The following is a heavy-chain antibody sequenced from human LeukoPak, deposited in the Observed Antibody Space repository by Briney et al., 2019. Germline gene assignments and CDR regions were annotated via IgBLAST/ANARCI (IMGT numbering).Heavy chain of an antibody. J-gene: IGHJ4*02. CDR1: GFTFSNYW. CDR2: IKKDGSEK. Sequence: GGSLRLSCAASGFTFSNYWMHWVRHAPGKGLEWVANIKKDGSEKYYVDSVKGRFTISRDNAKTSLYLQMNSLRAEDTAVYYCARDLSGVTGYTYGRGIDYWGQGTLVTVSS. V-gene: IGHV3-7*01. D-gene: IGHD5-18*01. CDR3: ARDLSGVTGYTYGRGIDY.